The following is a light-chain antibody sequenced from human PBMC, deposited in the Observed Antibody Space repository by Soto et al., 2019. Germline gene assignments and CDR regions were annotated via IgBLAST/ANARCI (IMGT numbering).Light chain of an antibody. CDR1: QGVGSW. CDR3: QQANGFPWT. V-gene: IGKV1-12*01. Sequence: DIQMTQSPSSVSAPVGDRVTITCRASQGVGSWLAWYQQKPGKAPNLLIFAASSLQSGVPSRFSGSGSGTDFTLTISSLQPEDVASYYCQQANGFPWTFGQGTKVEIK. CDR2: AAS. J-gene: IGKJ1*01.